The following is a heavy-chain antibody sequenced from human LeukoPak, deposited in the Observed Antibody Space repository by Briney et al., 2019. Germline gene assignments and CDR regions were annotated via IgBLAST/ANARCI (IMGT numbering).Heavy chain of an antibody. CDR2: VYSSGST. CDR3: ARVSLGQEQWVARAPNTFDI. Sequence: SETLSLTCTVSGGSIVKRYWSWIRQPPTKGLEWIGYVYSSGSTTYNTSPESRLTISIDTSKNQFSLKLSFVTTADTAVYFGARVSLGQEQWVARAPNTFDIWGQGTMVAVSS. J-gene: IGHJ3*02. CDR1: GGSIVKRY. V-gene: IGHV4-59*11. D-gene: IGHD6-19*01.